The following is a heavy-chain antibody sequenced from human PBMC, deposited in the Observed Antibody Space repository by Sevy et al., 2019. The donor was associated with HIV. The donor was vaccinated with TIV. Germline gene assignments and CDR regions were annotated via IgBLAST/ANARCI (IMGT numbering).Heavy chain of an antibody. CDR2: INPNTSDT. D-gene: IGHD2-21*02. CDR1: GYSFTGYY. J-gene: IGHJ3*02. V-gene: IGHV1-2*02. Sequence: ASVKVSCKASGYSFTGYYMNWVRQAPGQGLEWMGWINPNTSDTTYSEKFEGRVTMTRDSSLSTAYLELRGLRSDDTDVYYCARDFLAVTSIPSDAFDIWGQGTLLTVSS. CDR3: ARDFLAVTSIPSDAFDI.